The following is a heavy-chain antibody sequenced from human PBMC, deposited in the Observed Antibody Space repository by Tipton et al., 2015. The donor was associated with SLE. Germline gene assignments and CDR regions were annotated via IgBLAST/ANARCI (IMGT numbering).Heavy chain of an antibody. V-gene: IGHV4-59*01. CDR3: ARSLAAAGTGYYYYGMDV. CDR1: GGSISSYY. J-gene: IGHJ6*02. D-gene: IGHD6-13*01. CDR2: IYYSGST. Sequence: TLSLTCTVSGGSISSYYWSWIRQPPGKGLEWTGYIYYSGSTNYNPSLKSRVTISVDTSKNQFSLKLSSVTAADTAVYYCARSLAAAGTGYYYYGMDVWGQGTTVTVSS.